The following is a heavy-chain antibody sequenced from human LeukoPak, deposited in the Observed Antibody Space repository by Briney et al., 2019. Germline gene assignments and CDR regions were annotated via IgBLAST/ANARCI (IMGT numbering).Heavy chain of an antibody. J-gene: IGHJ4*02. CDR2: INPSGGST. CDR3: ARDAPEYCGGDCYPF. CDR1: GYTFTSYY. V-gene: IGHV1-46*01. D-gene: IGHD2-21*02. Sequence: GASVKVSCKASGYTFTSYYMHWVRQAPGQGLEWMGIINPSGGSTSYAQEFQGRVTMTRDTSTSTVYMELSSLRSEDTAVYYCARDAPEYCGGDCYPFWGQGTLVTVSS.